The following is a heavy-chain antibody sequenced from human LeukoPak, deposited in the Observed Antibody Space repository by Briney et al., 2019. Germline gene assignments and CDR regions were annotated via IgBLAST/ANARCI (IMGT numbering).Heavy chain of an antibody. V-gene: IGHV3-66*01. CDR1: GFTVTNYY. CDR2: IYSGGDT. CDR3: TRDPDG. J-gene: IGHJ4*02. Sequence: GGSLRLSCAASGFTVTNYYMSWVRQAPGKGLEWVAVIYSGGDTFHADSVKGRFTLSRDNSKNILYLQMNSLRAEDTAVYYCTRDPDGWGQGPLVTVSS.